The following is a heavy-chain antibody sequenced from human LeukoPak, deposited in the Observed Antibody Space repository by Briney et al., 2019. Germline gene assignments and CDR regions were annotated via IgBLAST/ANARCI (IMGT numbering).Heavy chain of an antibody. D-gene: IGHD3-16*01. J-gene: IGHJ4*02. V-gene: IGHV1-46*01. CDR2: INPSGGST. CDR3: ARGPWGPPDY. CDR1: GYTFTSYG. Sequence: GASVKVSCKASGYTFTSYGISWVRQAPGQGLEWMGIINPSGGSTSYAQKFQGRVTMTRDTSTSTVYMELSSLRSEDTAVYSCARGPWGPPDYWGQGTLVTVSS.